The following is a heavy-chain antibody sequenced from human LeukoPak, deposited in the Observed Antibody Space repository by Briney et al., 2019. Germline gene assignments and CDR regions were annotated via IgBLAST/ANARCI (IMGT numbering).Heavy chain of an antibody. J-gene: IGHJ4*02. V-gene: IGHV4-34*01. CDR2: INHSGST. CDR1: GGSISGYY. Sequence: PSETLSLTCTVSGGSISGYYWSWIRQPPGKGLEWIGEINHSGSTNYNPSLKSRVTISVDTSKNQFSLKLSSVTAADTAVYYCARGPSPDFDYWGQGTLVTVSS. CDR3: ARGPSPDFDY. D-gene: IGHD1-14*01.